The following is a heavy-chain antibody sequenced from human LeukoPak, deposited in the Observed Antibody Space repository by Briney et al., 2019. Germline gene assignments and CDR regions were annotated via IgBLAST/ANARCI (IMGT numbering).Heavy chain of an antibody. D-gene: IGHD2-2*01. V-gene: IGHV3-66*01. CDR1: GFTVSSNY. Sequence: GGSLRLFCAASGFTVSSNYMSWVRQAPGKGLEWVSVIYSGGSTYYADSVKGRFTISRDNAKNSLYLQMNSLRAEDTAVYYCAILGGDCSSTSCWGSWFDPWGQGTLVTVSS. CDR2: IYSGGST. CDR3: AILGGDCSSTSCWGSWFDP. J-gene: IGHJ5*02.